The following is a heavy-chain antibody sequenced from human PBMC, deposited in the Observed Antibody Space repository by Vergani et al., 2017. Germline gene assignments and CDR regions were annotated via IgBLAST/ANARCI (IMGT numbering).Heavy chain of an antibody. CDR1: GGTFSSYT. CDR3: ARDRGTRTYGRDV. J-gene: IGHJ6*02. V-gene: IGHV1-69*08. D-gene: IGHD3-16*01. Sequence: QVQLVQSGAEVKKPGSSVKVSCKASGGTFSSYTVTWVRQAPGQGLEWMGRIIPILGIPNYAQKLQGRVTITADKSTNTAYMELSSLRSEDTAVYYCARDRGTRTYGRDVWGQGTTVTVSS. CDR2: IIPILGIP.